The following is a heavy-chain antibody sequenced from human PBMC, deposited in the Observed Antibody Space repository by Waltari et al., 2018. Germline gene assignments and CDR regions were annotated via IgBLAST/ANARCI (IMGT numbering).Heavy chain of an antibody. Sequence: LQLQESGPGLVKPSETLSLTCTVSNGPISTNPYYWAWIRQPPGKGLEWIGSIFYTGNVYYNPSLQSRVTMSVDTSRNQFSLKLRSVTAADTAVYYCAGRPLYTVVWHGFDYWGRGALVTVSS. V-gene: IGHV4-39*07. CDR3: AGRPLYTVVWHGFDY. CDR2: IFYTGNV. CDR1: NGPISTNPYY. D-gene: IGHD2-2*02. J-gene: IGHJ4*02.